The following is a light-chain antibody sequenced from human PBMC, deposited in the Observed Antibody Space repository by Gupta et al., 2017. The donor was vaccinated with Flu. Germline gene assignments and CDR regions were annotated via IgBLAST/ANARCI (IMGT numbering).Light chain of an antibody. CDR1: QPLVHSYGSTI. V-gene: IGKV2-28*01. CDR3: MQGLQCPLT. CDR2: LGS. J-gene: IGKJ4*01. Sequence: EIVMTQSPLSLSVNPGQSASISCRSSQPLVHSYGSTILHWFVQRPGQSPQLLIYLGSNRASGVSDRFSGSGSGTDFILTITKVEAEDVGIYFCMQGLQCPLTFGGGTRVEI.